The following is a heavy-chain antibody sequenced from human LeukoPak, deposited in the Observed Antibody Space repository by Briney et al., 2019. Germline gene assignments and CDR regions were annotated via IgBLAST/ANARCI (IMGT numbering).Heavy chain of an antibody. Sequence: PSETLSLTCTVSGYSISSGYYWGWIRQPPGKGLEWIGSIYHSGRTYYNPSLKSRVTISVDTSKNQFSLKLSSVTAADTAVYYCARDPWFYSDSSGYFQAWGQGTLVTVSS. D-gene: IGHD3-22*01. CDR1: GYSISSGYY. V-gene: IGHV4-38-2*02. CDR3: ARDPWFYSDSSGYFQA. J-gene: IGHJ4*02. CDR2: IYHSGRT.